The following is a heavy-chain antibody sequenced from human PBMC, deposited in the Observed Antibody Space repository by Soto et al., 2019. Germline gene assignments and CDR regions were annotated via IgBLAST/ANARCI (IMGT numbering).Heavy chain of an antibody. CDR2: IKQDGSEK. V-gene: IGHV3-7*03. Sequence: GGSLRLSCAASGFTFSSYWMSWVRQAPGKGLEWVANIKQDGSEKYYVDSVKGRFTISRENAKNSLYLQMNSLRAEDPALFYCPKNKETGPPGGLGYWGHGPLVTSPQ. D-gene: IGHD1-1*01. J-gene: IGHJ4*01. CDR3: PKNKETGPPGGLGY. CDR1: GFTFSSYW.